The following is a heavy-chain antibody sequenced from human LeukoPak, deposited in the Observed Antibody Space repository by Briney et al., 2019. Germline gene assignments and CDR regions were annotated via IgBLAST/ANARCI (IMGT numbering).Heavy chain of an antibody. CDR2: FDPEDGET. D-gene: IGHD2-15*01. Sequence: ASVKVSCKVSGYTLTELSMHWVRQAPGKGLEWRGGFDPEDGETIYAQKFQGRVTMTEDTSTDTAYMELSSLRSEDTAVYYCATEWKLAAPNLHAFDIWGQGTMVTVSS. V-gene: IGHV1-24*01. CDR3: ATEWKLAAPNLHAFDI. J-gene: IGHJ3*02. CDR1: GYTLTELS.